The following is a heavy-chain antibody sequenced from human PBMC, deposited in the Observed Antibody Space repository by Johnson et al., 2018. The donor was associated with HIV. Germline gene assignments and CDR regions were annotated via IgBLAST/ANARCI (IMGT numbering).Heavy chain of an antibody. J-gene: IGHJ3*02. CDR3: ARRGGSGWSAFDI. CDR1: GFTFSNYG. V-gene: IGHV3-30*02. CDR2: IQFDGSHK. D-gene: IGHD6-19*01. Sequence: QVQLVESGGGVVQPGGSLRLSCKASGFTFSNYGIHWVRQAPGKGLEWVTFIQFDGSHKYSADFVTGRFTISRDTSKKSVFLQMNSLRAEDTALYYCARRGGSGWSAFDIWGQGTIVTVSS.